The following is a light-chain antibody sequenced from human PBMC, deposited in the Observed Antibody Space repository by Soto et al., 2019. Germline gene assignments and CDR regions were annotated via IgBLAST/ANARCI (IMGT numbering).Light chain of an antibody. Sequence: ALQLTQSPSSLSASAGDRVTITCRASQDITSALAWYQQKPGKAPNLLIYAASSLKSGVPSRFSGSGSGTDFTLTISSLQPEDFATYYCQQFNSYVITFGQGTRLETK. V-gene: IGKV1-13*02. CDR2: AAS. J-gene: IGKJ5*01. CDR1: QDITSA. CDR3: QQFNSYVIT.